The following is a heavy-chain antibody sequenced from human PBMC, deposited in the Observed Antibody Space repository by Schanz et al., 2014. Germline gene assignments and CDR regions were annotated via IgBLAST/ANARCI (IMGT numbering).Heavy chain of an antibody. CDR2: INTNTGNP. D-gene: IGHD3-16*01. J-gene: IGHJ4*02. V-gene: IGHV7-4-1*02. CDR1: GYNFTTYT. Sequence: QVQLVQSGSELTRPGASVKVSCKASGYNFTTYTMNWVRQAPGQGLEWMGWINTNTGNPTYAQGFTGRFVFSLDTSVSTAYLQISSLKAEDTAVYYCARSPRQPFGFCFDYWGQGTLVTVSS. CDR3: ARSPRQPFGFCFDY.